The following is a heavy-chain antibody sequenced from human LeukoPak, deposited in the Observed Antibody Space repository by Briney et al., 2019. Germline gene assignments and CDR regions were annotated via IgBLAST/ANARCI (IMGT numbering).Heavy chain of an antibody. CDR1: GYTFTSYD. D-gene: IGHD4-17*01. V-gene: IGHV1-8*01. Sequence: ASVKVSCKASGYTFTSYDVNCVRQATGQGLEWTGWMNPNSGNTGYAQKFQGRVTMTRNTSISTAYMELSSLRSEDTAVYYCATYGDYECFQHWGQGTLVTVSS. J-gene: IGHJ1*01. CDR3: ATYGDYECFQH. CDR2: MNPNSGNT.